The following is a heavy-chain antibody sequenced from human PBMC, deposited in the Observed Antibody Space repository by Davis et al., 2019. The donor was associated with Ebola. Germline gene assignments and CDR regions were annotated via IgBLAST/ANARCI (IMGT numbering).Heavy chain of an antibody. V-gene: IGHV1-3*01. Sequence: AVSVKVSCKASGYTFSNYAIHWVRQAPGQRLEWMGWINAGNGNTKYSQKFQARVTITRDTSASTAYMELSSLRSEDTAVYYCASPREGWCDYWGQGTLVTVSS. J-gene: IGHJ4*02. D-gene: IGHD2-21*01. CDR1: GYTFSNYA. CDR3: ASPREGWCDY. CDR2: INAGNGNT.